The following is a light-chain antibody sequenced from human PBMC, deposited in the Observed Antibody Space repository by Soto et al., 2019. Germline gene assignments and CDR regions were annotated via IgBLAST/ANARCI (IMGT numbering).Light chain of an antibody. CDR1: ASDIGRYNY. Sequence: QSALAQPPSASGSPGQSVTISCIGTASDIGRYNYVSWYQHHPGEAPKLIIYEVTKRPSGVPDRFSGSKSGNTASLTVSGLQADDEADYYCNSYVGSNNYVFGTGTKVTVL. V-gene: IGLV2-8*01. J-gene: IGLJ1*01. CDR2: EVT. CDR3: NSYVGSNNYV.